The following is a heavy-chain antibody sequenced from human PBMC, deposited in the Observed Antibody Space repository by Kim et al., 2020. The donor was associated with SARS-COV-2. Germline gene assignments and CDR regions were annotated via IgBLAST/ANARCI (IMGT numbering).Heavy chain of an antibody. CDR1: GFTFSSYA. Sequence: GGSLRLSCAASGFTFSSYAMHWVRQAPGKGLEWVAVISYDGSNKYYADSVKGRFTISRDNSKNTLYLQMNSLRAEDTAVYYCASSSWYDGMWNWFDPWGQGTLVTVSS. J-gene: IGHJ5*02. CDR2: ISYDGSNK. D-gene: IGHD6-13*01. V-gene: IGHV3-30*04. CDR3: ASSSWYDGMWNWFDP.